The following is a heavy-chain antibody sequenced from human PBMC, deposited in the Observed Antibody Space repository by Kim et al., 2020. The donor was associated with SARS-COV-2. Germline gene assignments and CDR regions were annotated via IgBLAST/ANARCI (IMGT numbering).Heavy chain of an antibody. CDR1: GYTFTDYN. V-gene: IGHV1-2*06. Sequence: ASFNVSCKASGYTFTDYNMHWVRQAPGQGLEWMGRINPNSGATNYAQDFQGRVTLTRDTSISTAYMELSRLRSDDTAVYFCARAALWVPGDSDYWGQGRLVGVSS. CDR2: INPNSGAT. D-gene: IGHD2-21*01. J-gene: IGHJ4*02. CDR3: ARAALWVPGDSDY.